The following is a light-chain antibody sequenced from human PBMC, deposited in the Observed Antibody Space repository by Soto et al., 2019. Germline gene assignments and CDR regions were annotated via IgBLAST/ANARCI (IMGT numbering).Light chain of an antibody. CDR1: QSVSSTY. J-gene: IGKJ2*01. V-gene: IGKV3-20*01. CDR2: GAS. CDR3: QQYGSSSYT. Sequence: EIVLTQSPGTLSLSPGERATLSCRASQSVSSTYLAWYQQNPGQAPRLLIYGASSRATGIPDRFSGSGSGTDFTLTISRLEPQDFAAYFCQQYGSSSYTFGQGTKLEIK.